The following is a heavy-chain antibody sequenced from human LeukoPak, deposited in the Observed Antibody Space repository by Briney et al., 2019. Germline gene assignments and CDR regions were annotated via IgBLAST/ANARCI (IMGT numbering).Heavy chain of an antibody. Sequence: PGGSLRLSCAASGFSFITYAMSWVRQAPGKGLEWVSGIGNGGGSTYYADSVKGRFTISRDNSKNTLYLQMNSLRAEDTAVYYCAELSSGWFVYWGQGTLVTVSS. V-gene: IGHV3-23*01. CDR2: IGNGGGST. CDR1: GFSFITYA. D-gene: IGHD6-19*01. J-gene: IGHJ4*02. CDR3: AELSSGWFVY.